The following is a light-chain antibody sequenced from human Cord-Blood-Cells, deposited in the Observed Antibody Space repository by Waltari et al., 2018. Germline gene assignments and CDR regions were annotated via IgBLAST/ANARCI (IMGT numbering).Light chain of an antibody. CDR1: QSVSSY. CDR2: DAS. Sequence: EIVLTQSPATLSLSPGERATLSCRASQSVSSYLAWYQQKPGKAPRLLIYDASHRATGIPARFSGIGSGTDFPLTISSLEPEDFAVYYCQQRSNLPPYTFGQGTKLEIK. J-gene: IGKJ2*01. CDR3: QQRSNLPPYT. V-gene: IGKV3-11*01.